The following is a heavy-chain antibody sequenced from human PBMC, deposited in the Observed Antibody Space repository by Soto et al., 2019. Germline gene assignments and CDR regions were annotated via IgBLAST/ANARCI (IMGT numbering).Heavy chain of an antibody. Sequence: QVQLVESGGGVVQPGRSLRLSCAASGFTFSSYGMHWVRQAPGKGLEWVAVISYDGSNKYYADSVKGRFTISRDNSKNTLYLQMNSLRAEDTAVYYCAKDLDDYVWGRYRRGPEYYFDYWGQGTLGTVSS. CDR2: ISYDGSNK. V-gene: IGHV3-30*18. CDR1: GFTFSSYG. J-gene: IGHJ4*02. CDR3: AKDLDDYVWGRYRRGPEYYFDY. D-gene: IGHD3-16*02.